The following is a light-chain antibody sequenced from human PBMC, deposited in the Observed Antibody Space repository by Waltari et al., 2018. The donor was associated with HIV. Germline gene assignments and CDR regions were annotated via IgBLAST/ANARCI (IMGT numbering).Light chain of an antibody. Sequence: YVLTQPPSVSVAPGQMARITCGGDNIAGRKVHWYQRRPGQAPALVVFDDSDRPSGIPERFSGSISGNTATLIISRVEDGDEADYYCQVWDESNEQVVFGGGTRLTVL. V-gene: IGLV3-21*02. J-gene: IGLJ2*01. CDR1: NIAGRK. CDR2: DDS. CDR3: QVWDESNEQVV.